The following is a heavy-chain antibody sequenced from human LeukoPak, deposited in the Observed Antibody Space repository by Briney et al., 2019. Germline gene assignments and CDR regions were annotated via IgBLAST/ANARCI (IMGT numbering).Heavy chain of an antibody. Sequence: SVKVSCKASGGTFSSYAISWVRQAPGQGLEWMGGIIPIFGTANYAQKFQGRVTITADESTSTAYMELSSLRSEDTAVYYCARVRGGLPYCGGDCSFGYFDYWGQGTLVTVSS. CDR1: GGTFSSYA. CDR2: IIPIFGTA. D-gene: IGHD2-21*02. V-gene: IGHV1-69*13. CDR3: ARVRGGLPYCGGDCSFGYFDY. J-gene: IGHJ4*02.